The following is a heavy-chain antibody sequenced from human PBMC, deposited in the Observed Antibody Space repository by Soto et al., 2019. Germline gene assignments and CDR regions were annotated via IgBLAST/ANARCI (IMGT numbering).Heavy chain of an antibody. J-gene: IGHJ4*02. Sequence: PGGSLRLSCAASGFTFSSYGMHWVRQAPGKGLEWVAVISYDGSNKYYADSVKGRFTISRDNSKNTLYLQMNSLRAEDTAVYYCAKNKWGFEDTAIEDYWGQGTLVTVS. CDR1: GFTFSSYG. D-gene: IGHD5-18*01. CDR2: ISYDGSNK. CDR3: AKNKWGFEDTAIEDY. V-gene: IGHV3-30*18.